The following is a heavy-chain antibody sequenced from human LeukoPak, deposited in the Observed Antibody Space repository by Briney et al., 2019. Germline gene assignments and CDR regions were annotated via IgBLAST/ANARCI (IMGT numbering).Heavy chain of an antibody. CDR2: INHSGST. D-gene: IGHD2-15*01. Sequence: PSETLSLTCAVYGGSFSGYYWSWIRQPPGKGLEWIGEINHSGSTNYNPSLKSRVTISVDTSKNQFSLKLNSVTAADTAVYYCARDLVYSDDAFDIWGQGTMVTVSS. V-gene: IGHV4-34*01. J-gene: IGHJ3*02. CDR3: ARDLVYSDDAFDI. CDR1: GGSFSGYY.